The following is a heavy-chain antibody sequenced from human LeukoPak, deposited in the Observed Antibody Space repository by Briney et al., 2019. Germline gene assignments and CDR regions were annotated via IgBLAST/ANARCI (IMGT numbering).Heavy chain of an antibody. CDR2: ISYDGSNK. V-gene: IGHV3-30-3*01. Sequence: PGRSLRLSCAASGFTFSSYAMHWVRQAPGKGLEWVAVISYDGSNKYYADSVKGRFTISRDNSKNTLYLQMNSLRAEDTAVYYCARDSVEYSSSGSWFDPWGQGTLVTVSS. D-gene: IGHD6-6*01. J-gene: IGHJ5*02. CDR1: GFTFSSYA. CDR3: ARDSVEYSSSGSWFDP.